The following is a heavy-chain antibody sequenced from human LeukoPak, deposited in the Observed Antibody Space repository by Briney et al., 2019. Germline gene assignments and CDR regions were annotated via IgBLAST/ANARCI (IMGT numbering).Heavy chain of an antibody. J-gene: IGHJ6*03. Sequence: GGSLRLSCAASGFTFSSYAMSWVRQAPGKGLEWVSAISGSGGSTYYADSVKGRFTISRDNSKNTLYLQMNCLRAEDTAVYYCGKESSRYYYYYMDVWGKGTTVTVSS. CDR2: ISGSGGST. V-gene: IGHV3-23*01. CDR1: GFTFSSYA. CDR3: GKESSRYYYYYMDV. D-gene: IGHD6-6*01.